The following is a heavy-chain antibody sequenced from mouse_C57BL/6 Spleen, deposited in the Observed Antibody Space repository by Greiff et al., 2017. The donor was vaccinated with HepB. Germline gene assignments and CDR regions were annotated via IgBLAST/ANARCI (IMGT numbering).Heavy chain of an antibody. J-gene: IGHJ3*01. D-gene: IGHD3-2*02. CDR1: GYTFTSYT. CDR3: AGPDSSGYVGAY. CDR2: INPSSGYT. V-gene: IGHV1-4*01. Sequence: VQLQQSGAELARPGASVKMSCKASGYTFTSYTMHWVKQRPGQGLEWIGYINPSSGYTKYNQKFKDKATLTADKSSSTAYMQLSSLTSEDSAVYYCAGPDSSGYVGAYWGQRTLVTVSA.